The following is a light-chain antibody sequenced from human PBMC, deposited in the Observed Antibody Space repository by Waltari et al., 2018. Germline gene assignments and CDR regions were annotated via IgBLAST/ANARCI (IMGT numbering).Light chain of an antibody. J-gene: IGKJ1*01. V-gene: IGKV3-20*01. CDR2: GAS. Sequence: EIVLTQSPGTLSLSTGDRATLSCRASQNVSSSYLAWYQQKPDQAPRLLIDGASSRATGIPDRFSGSGSGTDFTLTISRLEPEDFVVYYCQQYGSSPRTFGQGTKVEIK. CDR1: QNVSSSY. CDR3: QQYGSSPRT.